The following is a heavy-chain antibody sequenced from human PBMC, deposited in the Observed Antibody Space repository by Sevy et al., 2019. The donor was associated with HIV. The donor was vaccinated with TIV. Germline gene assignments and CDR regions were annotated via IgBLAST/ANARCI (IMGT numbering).Heavy chain of an antibody. D-gene: IGHD2-15*01. CDR3: ARDRDCSGGRCYSGWFHP. J-gene: IGHJ5*02. CDR1: GFTFSDYW. V-gene: IGHV3-7*01. CDR2: IKQDGSEK. Sequence: GGSLRLSCAASGFTFSDYWMTWVRQAPGKGLEWVANIKQDGSEKYYVDSVKGRFTVSRDNAKNSLYLQMNSLRVEDTAVFYCARDRDCSGGRCYSGWFHPWGQGTLVTVSS.